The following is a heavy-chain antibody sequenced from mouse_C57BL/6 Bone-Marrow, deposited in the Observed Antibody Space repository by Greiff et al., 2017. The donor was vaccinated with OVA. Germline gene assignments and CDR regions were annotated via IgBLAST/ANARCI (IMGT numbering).Heavy chain of an antibody. D-gene: IGHD1-1*01. Sequence: EVQLVESGGDLVKPGGSLKLSCAASGFTFSSYGMSWVRQTPDKRLEWVATISSGGSYTYYPDSVKGRFTISRDNAKNTLYLRMSSLKSEDTAMYYCARHGDYGSFFDYWGQGTTLTVSS. CDR1: GFTFSSYG. CDR2: ISSGGSYT. CDR3: ARHGDYGSFFDY. V-gene: IGHV5-6*01. J-gene: IGHJ2*01.